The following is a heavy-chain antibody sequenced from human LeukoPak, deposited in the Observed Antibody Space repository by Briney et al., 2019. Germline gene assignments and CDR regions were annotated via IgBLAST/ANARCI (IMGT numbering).Heavy chain of an antibody. CDR1: GFTFSSYG. D-gene: IGHD2/OR15-2a*01. Sequence: GGSLRLSCAASGFTFSSYGMHWVRQAPGKGLEWVAVISYDGSNKYYADSVKGRFTISRDNSKNTLYLQMNSLRSDDTAVYYCARHLSSYWYFDLWGRGTLVTVSS. V-gene: IGHV3-30*03. CDR2: ISYDGSNK. J-gene: IGHJ2*01. CDR3: ARHLSSYWYFDL.